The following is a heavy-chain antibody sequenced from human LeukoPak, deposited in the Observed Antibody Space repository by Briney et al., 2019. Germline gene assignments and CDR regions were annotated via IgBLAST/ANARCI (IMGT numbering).Heavy chain of an antibody. CDR3: ARVGDFWSVYYYYGMDV. J-gene: IGHJ6*02. CDR2: ISAYNGNT. CDR1: GGTFSSYA. D-gene: IGHD3-3*01. Sequence: ASVKVSCKASGGTFSSYAISWVRQAPGQGLEWMGWISAYNGNTNYAQKLQGRVTMTTDTSTSTAYMELRSLRSDDTAVYYCARVGDFWSVYYYYGMDVWGQGTTVTVSS. V-gene: IGHV1-18*01.